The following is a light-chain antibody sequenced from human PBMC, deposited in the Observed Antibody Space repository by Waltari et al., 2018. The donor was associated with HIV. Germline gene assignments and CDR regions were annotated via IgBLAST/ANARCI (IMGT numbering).Light chain of an antibody. CDR2: DAS. Sequence: DIVLLQSPATLSLSPGDRATLSCRASQTVNNNFLNWYQQKHGQSPRLLISDASARAAGIPDRFSASGSGTDFTLTINRLEPEDSAVYYCQQYGSSPLTFGGGTKVEI. CDR1: QTVNNNF. V-gene: IGKV3-20*01. J-gene: IGKJ4*01. CDR3: QQYGSSPLT.